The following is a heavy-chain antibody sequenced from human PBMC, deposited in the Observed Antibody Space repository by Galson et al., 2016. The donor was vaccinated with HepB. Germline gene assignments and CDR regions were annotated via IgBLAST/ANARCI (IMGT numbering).Heavy chain of an antibody. CDR2: IYPGDSDT. CDR3: ARQVTEDYFDL. CDR1: GYTFTTYW. Sequence: QSGAEVKKPGESLEISCQTSGYTFTTYWIGWVRQMPGKGLEWLGIIYPGDSDTRYGPSFQGQVTISADKSLSTAFLQWRGLKASDTPMYYCARQVTEDYFDLGGQGTQVTVSS. V-gene: IGHV5-51*01. J-gene: IGHJ4*02.